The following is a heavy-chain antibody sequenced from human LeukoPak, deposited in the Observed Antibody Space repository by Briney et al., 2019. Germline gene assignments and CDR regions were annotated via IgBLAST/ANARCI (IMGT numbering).Heavy chain of an antibody. CDR1: GGSISSGDYY. V-gene: IGHV4-30-4*08. J-gene: IGHJ4*02. CDR2: TYYSGST. CDR3: ARGLYDCSSTSCHPRFDY. D-gene: IGHD2-2*01. Sequence: PSETLSLTCTVSGGSISSGDYYWSWIRQPPGKGLEWIGYTYYSGSTYYNPSLKSRVTISVDTSKNQFSLKLSSVTAADTAVYYCARGLYDCSSTSCHPRFDYWGQGTLVTVSS.